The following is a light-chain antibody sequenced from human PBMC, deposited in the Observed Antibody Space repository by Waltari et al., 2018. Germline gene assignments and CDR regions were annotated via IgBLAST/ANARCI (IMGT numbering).Light chain of an antibody. J-gene: IGKJ1*01. CDR1: QSIVVW. CDR2: KAS. CDR3: LQYNSYPWT. V-gene: IGKV1-5*03. Sequence: DIQATQSPSTLSAAVGGRVTITCRASQSIVVWLAWYQQKPGKAPRLLIYKASYLESGVPSRFSGSASGTAFTLTISSLQADDFATYYCLQYNSYPWTFGQGTTVEIK.